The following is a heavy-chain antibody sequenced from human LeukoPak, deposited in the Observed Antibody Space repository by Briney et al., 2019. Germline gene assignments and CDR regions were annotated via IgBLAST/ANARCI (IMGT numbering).Heavy chain of an antibody. V-gene: IGHV5-51*01. Sequence: GESLKISCKGSGYNFTSYWIGWVRQMPGKGLEWMGIFYPGDSDTRYSPSFQGQVTISADRSITTAYLQWSSLKASDTAMYYCARRSSSWSHSEYWGQGTLVTVSS. D-gene: IGHD6-13*01. CDR1: GYNFTSYW. J-gene: IGHJ4*02. CDR3: ARRSSSWSHSEY. CDR2: FYPGDSDT.